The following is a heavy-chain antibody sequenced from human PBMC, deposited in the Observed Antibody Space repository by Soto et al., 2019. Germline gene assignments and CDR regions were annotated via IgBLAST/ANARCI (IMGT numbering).Heavy chain of an antibody. Sequence: EVQLVESGGGLVQPGGSLRLSCSASGFTFSNYAMHWVRQAAGKGLEYVSGISSNGGNTYYPDSVKDRFSISRDNSKNILYIQMGSLTTEDTAVYYCVKDRRTTRRAMDVWGQGTTVTVSS. CDR1: GFTFSNYA. CDR2: ISSNGGNT. D-gene: IGHD1-7*01. CDR3: VKDRRTTRRAMDV. V-gene: IGHV3-64D*06. J-gene: IGHJ6*02.